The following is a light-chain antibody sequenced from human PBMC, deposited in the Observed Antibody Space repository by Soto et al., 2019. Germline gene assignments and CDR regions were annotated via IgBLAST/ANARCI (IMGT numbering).Light chain of an antibody. CDR1: QAISNY. CDR2: AAS. J-gene: IGKJ2*01. Sequence: DIQMTQSPSSLSASVGDRVTITCRASQAISNYLAWFQQKPGKAPKSLIYAASNLQSGVPSKFSGSGSGTDFTLTISSLQPEDFATYYCQQYNSYPYTFGQGTNLEIK. CDR3: QQYNSYPYT. V-gene: IGKV1-16*02.